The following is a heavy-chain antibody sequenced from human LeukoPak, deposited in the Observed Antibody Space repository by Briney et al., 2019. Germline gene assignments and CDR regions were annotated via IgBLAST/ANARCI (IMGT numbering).Heavy chain of an antibody. D-gene: IGHD1-26*01. CDR1: GFTFSSYA. Sequence: GGSLRLSCAASGFTFSSYAMHWVRQAPGKGLEWVAVISYDGSNKYYADSVKGRFTISRDNSKNTLYLQMNSLRAEDTAVYYCARGTRRPGGSLLLGDYWGQGTLVTVSS. V-gene: IGHV3-30-3*01. CDR2: ISYDGSNK. J-gene: IGHJ4*02. CDR3: ARGTRRPGGSLLLGDY.